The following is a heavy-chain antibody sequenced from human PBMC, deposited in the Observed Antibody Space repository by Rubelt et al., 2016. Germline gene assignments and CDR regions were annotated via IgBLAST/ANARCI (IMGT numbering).Heavy chain of an antibody. CDR1: GGSISRSTYY. CDR2: VYYSGST. Sequence: QLQLQESGPGLVKPSETLSLTCTVSGGSISRSTYYWGWLRPPPGKGLEWIGSVYYSGSTYYNPSLKSRVTLSVDTSKKQFSLKLNSVTAADTAVYYCATPRGYNYGFDPWGQGTLVTVSS. D-gene: IGHD5-18*01. J-gene: IGHJ5*02. V-gene: IGHV4-39*07. CDR3: ATPRGYNYGFDP.